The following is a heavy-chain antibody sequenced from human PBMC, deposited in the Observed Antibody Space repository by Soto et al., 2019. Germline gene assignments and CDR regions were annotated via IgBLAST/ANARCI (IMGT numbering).Heavy chain of an antibody. CDR3: ARGGPVSVSPAWQLLGYFDY. CDR1: GGSISRGAYF. J-gene: IGHJ4*02. Sequence: QVHLQESGPGQVRPSQTLSLSCSVSGGSISRGAYFWTWIRQFPGQGLEWIAYISYTGATYYNPSLKGRVTILADTSKNQFSLKLTSVTAADTAVYYCARGGPVSVSPAWQLLGYFDYWGQGTLVTVSS. CDR2: ISYTGAT. D-gene: IGHD2-15*01. V-gene: IGHV4-31*03.